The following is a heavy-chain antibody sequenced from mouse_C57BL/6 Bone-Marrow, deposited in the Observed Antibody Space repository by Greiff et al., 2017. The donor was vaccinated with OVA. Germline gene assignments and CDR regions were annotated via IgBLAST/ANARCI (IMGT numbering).Heavy chain of an antibody. D-gene: IGHD3-2*02. V-gene: IGHV2-9*01. CDR2: IWGGGST. CDR3: AISDSSGSYYAMDY. CDR1: GFSLTSYG. J-gene: IGHJ4*01. Sequence: VKLMESGPGLVAPSQSLSITCTVSGFSLTSYGVDWVRQPPGKGLEWLGVIWGGGSTNYNSALMSRLSISKDNSKSQVFLKMTSRQTDDTAMYYCAISDSSGSYYAMDYWGQGTSVTVSS.